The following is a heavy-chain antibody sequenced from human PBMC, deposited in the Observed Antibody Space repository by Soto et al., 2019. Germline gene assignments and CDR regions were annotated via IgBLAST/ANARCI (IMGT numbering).Heavy chain of an antibody. D-gene: IGHD3-22*01. J-gene: IGHJ4*02. CDR3: ARENSRSYHFDY. V-gene: IGHV3-74*01. Sequence: LRLSCGASGFTFSEYWMHWVRQAPGKGLVWVSRIHSDGSTTNYADPVKGRFTISRDNAKNTLFLQMNSLRAEDTAVYYCARENSRSYHFDYWGQGILVTVSS. CDR2: IHSDGSTT. CDR1: GFTFSEYW.